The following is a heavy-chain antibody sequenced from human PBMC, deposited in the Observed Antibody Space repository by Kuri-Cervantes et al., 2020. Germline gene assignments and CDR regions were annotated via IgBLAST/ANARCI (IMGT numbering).Heavy chain of an antibody. Sequence: GESLKISCAASGVTVSSNYMSWVRQAPGEGLEWVLMIYSDGSTYYADSVKGRFTISRDNSKNTLFLQMNSLRAEDTAVYYCAKDQEQYFDRYCFDYWGQGTLVTVSS. CDR2: IYSDGST. CDR1: GVTVSSNY. J-gene: IGHJ4*02. V-gene: IGHV3-53*01. CDR3: AKDQEQYFDRYCFDY. D-gene: IGHD3-9*01.